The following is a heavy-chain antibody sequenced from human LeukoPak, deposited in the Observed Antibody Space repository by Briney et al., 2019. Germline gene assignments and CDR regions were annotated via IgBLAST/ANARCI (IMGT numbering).Heavy chain of an antibody. Sequence: GGSLRLSCAASGFTFSSHDMHWVRQAPGKGLEWVAIISYDGGKKDYADSVKGRFTISRDNSKNSLYLQMNSLRAEDTAVYYCARDLYRIVVVPHYFDYWGQGTLVTVSS. J-gene: IGHJ4*02. CDR3: ARDLYRIVVVPHYFDY. CDR1: GFTFSSHD. D-gene: IGHD3-22*01. V-gene: IGHV3-30*03. CDR2: ISYDGGKK.